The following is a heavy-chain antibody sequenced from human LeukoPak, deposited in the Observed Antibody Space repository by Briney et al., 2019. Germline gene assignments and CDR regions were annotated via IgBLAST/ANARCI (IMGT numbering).Heavy chain of an antibody. CDR3: ARDPTQWLRYGYFDY. CDR1: EFTFSSYA. J-gene: IGHJ4*02. V-gene: IGHV3-23*01. Sequence: GGSLRLSCAASEFTFSSYAMNWGRQAPGKGLEWVSRISGSGDSTYYTDSVKGRFTISRDNAKNSLYLQMNSLRAEDTAVYYCARDPTQWLRYGYFDYWGQGILVTVSS. CDR2: ISGSGDST. D-gene: IGHD5-12*01.